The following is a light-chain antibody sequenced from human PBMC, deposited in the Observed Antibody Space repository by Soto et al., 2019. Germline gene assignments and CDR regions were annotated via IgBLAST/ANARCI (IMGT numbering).Light chain of an antibody. J-gene: IGLJ1*01. CDR1: SSNIGRNT. CDR2: NNG. Sequence: QSVLTQPPSASGTPGHRVTISCSGSSSNIGRNTVSWYQHLPRTAPKLLIYNNGQRPSGVPDRFSASKSGTSASLAISWLXSDDEAYYYCAAWDDGLNGYVFGTGTKVTVL. CDR3: AAWDDGLNGYV. V-gene: IGLV1-44*01.